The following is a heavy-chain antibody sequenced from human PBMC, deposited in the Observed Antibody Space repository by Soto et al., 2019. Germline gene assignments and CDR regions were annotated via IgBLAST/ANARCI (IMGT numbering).Heavy chain of an antibody. J-gene: IGHJ6*02. D-gene: IGHD3-9*01. CDR2: ISYDGSNK. CDR3: AKEGSDYDILTGSGYYGMDV. Sequence: QVQLVESGGGVVQPGRSLRLSCAASGFTFSSYGMHWVRQAPGKGLEWVAVISYDGSNKYYADSVKGRCTISRDNSKNTLYLQMNSLRAEDTAVYYCAKEGSDYDILTGSGYYGMDVWGQGTTVTVSS. CDR1: GFTFSSYG. V-gene: IGHV3-30*18.